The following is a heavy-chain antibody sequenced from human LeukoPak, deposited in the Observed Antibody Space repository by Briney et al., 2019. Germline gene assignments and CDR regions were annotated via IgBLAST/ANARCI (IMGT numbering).Heavy chain of an antibody. D-gene: IGHD6-19*01. J-gene: IGHJ2*01. V-gene: IGHV4-59*01. CDR1: GGSISSYY. Sequence: KPSETLSLTCTVSGGSISSYYWSWIRQPPGKGLEWIGYIYYSGSTNYNPSLKSRVTISVDTSKNQFSLKLSSVTAADTAVYYCAREVRYSSGRVDLWGRGTLVTVSS. CDR2: IYYSGST. CDR3: AREVRYSSGRVDL.